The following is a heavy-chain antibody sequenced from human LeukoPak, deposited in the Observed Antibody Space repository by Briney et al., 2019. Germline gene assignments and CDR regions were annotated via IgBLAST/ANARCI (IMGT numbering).Heavy chain of an antibody. CDR3: ARVVGQLPHLADY. D-gene: IGHD2-2*01. V-gene: IGHV3-53*01. Sequence: GGSLRPSCAASGFTVSSNYMSWVRQAPGRGLEWVSVIYSGGSTYYADSVKGRFTISRDNSKNTVDLQMNNLRAEDTAVYYCARVVGQLPHLADYWGQGTLVTVSS. CDR1: GFTVSSNY. CDR2: IYSGGST. J-gene: IGHJ4*02.